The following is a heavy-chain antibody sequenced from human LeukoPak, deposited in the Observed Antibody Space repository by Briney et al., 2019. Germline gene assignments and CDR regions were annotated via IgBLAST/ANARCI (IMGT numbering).Heavy chain of an antibody. Sequence: PGGSLRLSCAASGFTFSSYSMNWVRQAPGKGLEWVSYISSSSSTIYYADSVKGRFTISRDNSKNTLYLQMNSLRAEDTAVYYCAKDPRDQYGSVPPWGQGTLVTVSS. CDR1: GFTFSSYS. D-gene: IGHD3-10*01. CDR3: AKDPRDQYGSVPP. CDR2: ISSSSSTI. J-gene: IGHJ5*02. V-gene: IGHV3-48*01.